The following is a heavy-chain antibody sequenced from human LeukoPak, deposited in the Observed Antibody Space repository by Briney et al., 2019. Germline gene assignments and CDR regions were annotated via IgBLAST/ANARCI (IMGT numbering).Heavy chain of an antibody. D-gene: IGHD3-22*01. CDR3: ARGVNYDSSGYSDY. J-gene: IGHJ4*02. V-gene: IGHV4-34*01. CDR1: GGSISSYY. CDR2: INHSGST. Sequence: SETLSLTCTVSGGSISSYYWSWIRQPPGKGLEWIGEINHSGSTNYNPSLKSRVTISVDTSKNQFSLKLSSVTAADTAVYYCARGVNYDSSGYSDYWGQGTLVTVSS.